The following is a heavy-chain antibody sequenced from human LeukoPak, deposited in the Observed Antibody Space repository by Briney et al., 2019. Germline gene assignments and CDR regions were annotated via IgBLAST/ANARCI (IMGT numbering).Heavy chain of an antibody. CDR1: GGSFSGYY. CDR3: ARGSNTPHDY. D-gene: IGHD5-18*01. V-gene: IGHV4-34*01. Sequence: SETLSLTCAVYGGSFSGYYWSWIRQPPGEGLEWIGEINHSGSTNYNPSLKSRVTISVDTSKNQFSLKLSSVTAADTAVYYCARGSNTPHDYWGQGTLVTVSS. J-gene: IGHJ4*02. CDR2: INHSGST.